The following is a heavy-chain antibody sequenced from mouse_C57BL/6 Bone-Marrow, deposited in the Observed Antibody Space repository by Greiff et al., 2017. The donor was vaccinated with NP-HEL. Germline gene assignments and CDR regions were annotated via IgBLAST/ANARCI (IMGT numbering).Heavy chain of an antibody. CDR1: GYTFTSYG. D-gene: IGHD2-1*01. V-gene: IGHV1-81*01. J-gene: IGHJ3*01. CDR2: IYPRSGNT. Sequence: QVHVKQSGAELARPGASVKLSCKASGYTFTSYGISWVKQRTGQGLEWIGEIYPRSGNTYYNEKFKGKATLTADKSSSTAYMELRSLTSEDSAVYFCARGNGNCPWFAYWGQGTLVTVSA. CDR3: ARGNGNCPWFAY.